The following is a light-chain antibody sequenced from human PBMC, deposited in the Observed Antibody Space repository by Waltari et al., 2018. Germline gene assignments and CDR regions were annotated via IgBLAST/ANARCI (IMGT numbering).Light chain of an antibody. CDR3: QHYDVWRT. CDR1: QSVSSN. V-gene: IGKV3-15*01. Sequence: EIVMTQSPATLSVSPGERAILSCRASQSVSSNLSWYQQKPGQAPRLLIYGASTRAAGRPARFSGSGSDTEFTLTINTLQSEDFAVYYCQHYDVWRTFGQGTKVEIK. J-gene: IGKJ1*01. CDR2: GAS.